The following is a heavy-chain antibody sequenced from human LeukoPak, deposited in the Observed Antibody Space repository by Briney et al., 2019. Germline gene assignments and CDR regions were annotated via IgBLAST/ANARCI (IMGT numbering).Heavy chain of an antibody. J-gene: IGHJ4*02. Sequence: GGSLRLSCAASGFTVSSNYMSWVRQAPGKGLEWVSVIYSGGSTYYADSMKGRFTISRDNSKNTLYLQMNSLRAEDTAVYYCARARTTMIVVVTLFDYWGQGTLVTVSS. CDR3: ARARTTMIVVVTLFDY. CDR1: GFTVSSNY. CDR2: IYSGGST. V-gene: IGHV3-66*01. D-gene: IGHD3-22*01.